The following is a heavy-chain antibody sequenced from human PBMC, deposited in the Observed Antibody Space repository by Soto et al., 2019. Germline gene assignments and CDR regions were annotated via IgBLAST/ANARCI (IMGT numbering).Heavy chain of an antibody. Sequence: PGGSLRLSCAASGFTFSSYAMSWVRQAPGKGLEWVSAISGSGGSTYYEDSVKGRFTISRDTSKNTVYLQMNSLTAGDTAFYYCAKATATSGGAFEIYGQGTMVTVSS. CDR1: GFTFSSYA. D-gene: IGHD1-1*01. V-gene: IGHV3-23*01. CDR3: AKATATSGGAFEI. CDR2: ISGSGGST. J-gene: IGHJ3*02.